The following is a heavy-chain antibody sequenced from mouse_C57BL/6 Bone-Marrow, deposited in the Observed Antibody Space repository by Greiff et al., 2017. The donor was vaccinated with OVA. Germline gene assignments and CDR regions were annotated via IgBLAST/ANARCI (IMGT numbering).Heavy chain of an antibody. CDR1: GYTFTSYW. V-gene: IGHV1-50*01. CDR2: IDPSDSYT. CDR3: AREAPQCY. J-gene: IGHJ2*01. D-gene: IGHD1-3*01. Sequence: QVQLQQPGAELVKPGASVKLSCKASGYTFTSYWMQWVKQRPGQGLEWIGEIDPSDSYTNYNQKFKGKATLTVDTSSSTAYMQLSSLTSEDSAVYYCAREAPQCYWGQGTTLTVSS.